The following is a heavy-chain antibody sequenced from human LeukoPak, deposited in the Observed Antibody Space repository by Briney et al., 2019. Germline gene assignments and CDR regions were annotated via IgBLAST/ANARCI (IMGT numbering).Heavy chain of an antibody. D-gene: IGHD6-13*01. J-gene: IGHJ4*02. CDR3: ARTPLGGSWLTRPFDY. CDR2: ISANSGNT. V-gene: IGHV1-18*01. CDR1: GYTFTSYG. Sequence: GASVKVSCKATGYTFTSYGISWVRQAPGQGLEWMGWISANSGNTNYAQKLQGRVTMTTDTSTSTAYMELRSLRSDDTAVYFCARTPLGGSWLTRPFDYWGQGTLVTVSS.